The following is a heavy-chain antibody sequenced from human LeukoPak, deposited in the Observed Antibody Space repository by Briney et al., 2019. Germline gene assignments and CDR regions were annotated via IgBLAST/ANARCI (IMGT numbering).Heavy chain of an antibody. Sequence: SVKVSCKASGGTFSSYAISWVRQAPGQGLEWMGGIIPIFGTANYAQKFQGRVTITADESTSTAYMELSSLRSEDTAVYYCARVNGKGWELPNRAFDIWGQGTMVTVSS. CDR1: GGTFSSYA. V-gene: IGHV1-69*13. CDR2: IIPIFGTA. CDR3: ARVNGKGWELPNRAFDI. D-gene: IGHD1-26*01. J-gene: IGHJ3*02.